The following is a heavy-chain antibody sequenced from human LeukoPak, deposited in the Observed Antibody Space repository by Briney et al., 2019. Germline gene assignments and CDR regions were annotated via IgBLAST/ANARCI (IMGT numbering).Heavy chain of an antibody. CDR1: GGSISSSNW. D-gene: IGHD3-10*01. CDR2: INHSGST. V-gene: IGHV4-4*02. J-gene: IGHJ5*02. CDR3: ARLVRFGYGSGAVWFDP. Sequence: PSETLSLTCAVSGGSISSSNWWSWVRQPPGKGLEWIGEINHSGSTNYNPSLKSRVTISLDTSKNQFSLKLSSVTAADTAVYYCARLVRFGYGSGAVWFDPWGQGTLVTVSS.